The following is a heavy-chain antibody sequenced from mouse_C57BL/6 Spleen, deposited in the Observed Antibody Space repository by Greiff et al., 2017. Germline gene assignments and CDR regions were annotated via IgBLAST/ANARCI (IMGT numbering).Heavy chain of an antibody. J-gene: IGHJ4*01. CDR3: ARWGAQATRYYYAMDY. CDR1: GYTFTDYN. V-gene: IGHV1-18*01. Sequence: VQLQQSGPELVKPGASVKIPCKASGYTFTDYNMDWVKQSHGKSLEWIGDINPNNGGTIYNQKFKGKATLTVDKSSSTAYMELRSLTSEDTAVYYCARWGAQATRYYYAMDYWGQGTSVTVSS. CDR2: INPNNGGT. D-gene: IGHD3-2*02.